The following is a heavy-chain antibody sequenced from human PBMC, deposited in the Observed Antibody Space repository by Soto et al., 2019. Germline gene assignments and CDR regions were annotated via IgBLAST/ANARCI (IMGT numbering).Heavy chain of an antibody. J-gene: IGHJ5*02. D-gene: IGHD2-2*02. CDR2: IYYSGST. V-gene: IGHV4-31*01. CDR1: GGSISSGGYY. CDR3: ARDRVVVVPAAIHPSRYNWFDP. Sequence: SETLSLTCTVSGGSISSGGYYWSWIRQHPGKGLEWIGYIYYSGSTYYNPSLKSLVTISVDTSKNQFSLKLSSVTAADTAVYYCARDRVVVVPAAIHPSRYNWFDPWGQGTLVTVSS.